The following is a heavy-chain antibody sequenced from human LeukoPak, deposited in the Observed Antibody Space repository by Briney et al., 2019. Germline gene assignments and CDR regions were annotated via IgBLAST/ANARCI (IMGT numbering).Heavy chain of an antibody. CDR1: GYTFTSHG. CDR3: ARDHTPGWSGYYPYYYYYMDV. V-gene: IGHV1-18*01. CDR2: ISAYNGNT. J-gene: IGHJ6*03. Sequence: ASVKVSCKASGYTFTSHGISWVRQAPGQGLEWMGWISAYNGNTNYAQKLQGRVTMTTDTSTSTAYMELRSLRSDDTAVYYCARDHTPGWSGYYPYYYYYMDVWGKGTTVTVSS. D-gene: IGHD3-3*01.